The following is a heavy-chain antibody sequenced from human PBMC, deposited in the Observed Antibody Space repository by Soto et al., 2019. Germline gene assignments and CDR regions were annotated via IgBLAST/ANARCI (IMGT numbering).Heavy chain of an antibody. D-gene: IGHD3-22*01. CDR1: GYTFTDYG. CDR3: ARDREYYYDSSGNYYYHYGLDV. CDR2: ISGYNGNT. V-gene: IGHV1-18*04. J-gene: IGHJ6*02. Sequence: QVQLVESGVEVKKPGASVKVSCKASGYTFTDYGISWVRQAPGQGLEWMGWISGYNGNTKYAQKFQGRVTMTTDTPTNTAYMELRSLRSDDTAVYYCARDREYYYDSSGNYYYHYGLDVWGQGTTVTVS.